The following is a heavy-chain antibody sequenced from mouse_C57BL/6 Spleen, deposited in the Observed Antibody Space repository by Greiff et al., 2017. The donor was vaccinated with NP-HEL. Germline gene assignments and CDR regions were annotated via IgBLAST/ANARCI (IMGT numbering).Heavy chain of an antibody. Sequence: EVQLQESGGGLVKPGGSLKLSCAASGFTFSSYAMSWVRQTPEKRLEWVATISDGGSYTYYPDNVKGRFTISRDNAKNNLYLQMSHLKSEDTAMYYCARDTYEYFDYWGQGTTLTVSS. CDR2: ISDGGSYT. CDR1: GFTFSSYA. CDR3: ARDTYEYFDY. V-gene: IGHV5-4*01. J-gene: IGHJ2*01. D-gene: IGHD2-3*01.